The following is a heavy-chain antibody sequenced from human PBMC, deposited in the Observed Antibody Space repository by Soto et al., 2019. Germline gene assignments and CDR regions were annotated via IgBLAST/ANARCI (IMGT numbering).Heavy chain of an antibody. CDR1: GFTFSSYS. D-gene: IGHD4-17*01. CDR2: ISSSSSTI. J-gene: IGHJ4*02. Sequence: GGSLRLSCAASGFTFSSYSMNWVRQAPGKGLEWVSYISSSSSTIYYADSVKGRFTISRDNAKNSLYLQMNSLRAEDTAVYYCARAPPEQDYGDSEGYLDYWGQGTLVTVSS. V-gene: IGHV3-48*01. CDR3: ARAPPEQDYGDSEGYLDY.